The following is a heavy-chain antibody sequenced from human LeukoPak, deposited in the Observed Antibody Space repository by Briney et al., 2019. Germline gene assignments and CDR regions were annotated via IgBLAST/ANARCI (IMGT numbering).Heavy chain of an antibody. J-gene: IGHJ5*02. CDR2: INPSGGST. Sequence: ASVKVSCKASGYTFTSYYMHWVRQAPGQGLEWMGIINPSGGSTSYAQKFQGRVTITADESTSTAYMELSSLRSEDTAVYYCATSQHTYGENWFDPWGQGTLVTVSS. V-gene: IGHV1-46*01. CDR1: GYTFTSYY. D-gene: IGHD5-18*01. CDR3: ATSQHTYGENWFDP.